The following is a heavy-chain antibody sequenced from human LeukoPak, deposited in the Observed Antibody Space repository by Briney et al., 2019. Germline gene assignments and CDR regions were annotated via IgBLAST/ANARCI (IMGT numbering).Heavy chain of an antibody. V-gene: IGHV1-2*02. J-gene: IGHJ4*02. Sequence: ASVKVSCKASGYTFTGYYMHWVRQAPGQGLEWMGWINPNSGGTNYAQKLQGRVTMTTDTSTSTAYMELRSLRSDDTAVYYCARSGYYYDSSGYYFDYWGQGTLVTVSS. CDR2: INPNSGGT. CDR3: ARSGYYYDSSGYYFDY. D-gene: IGHD3-22*01. CDR1: GYTFTGYY.